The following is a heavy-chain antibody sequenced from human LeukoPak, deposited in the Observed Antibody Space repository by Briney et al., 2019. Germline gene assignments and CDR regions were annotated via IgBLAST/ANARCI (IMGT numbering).Heavy chain of an antibody. CDR3: AKGPGGSYLVNWFDP. J-gene: IGHJ5*02. Sequence: GGSLRLSCAASGFTFSSYAMSWVRQAPGKGLEWVSAISGSGGSTYYADSVKGRFTISRDNSKNTLYLQMNSLRAEDTAVYYCAKGPGGSYLVNWFDPWGQGTLVTVSS. CDR1: GFTFSSYA. D-gene: IGHD1-26*01. CDR2: ISGSGGST. V-gene: IGHV3-23*01.